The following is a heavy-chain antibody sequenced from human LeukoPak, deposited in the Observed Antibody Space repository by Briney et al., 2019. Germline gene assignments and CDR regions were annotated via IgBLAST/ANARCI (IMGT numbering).Heavy chain of an antibody. Sequence: GRSLRLSCAASGFTFSSYGMHWVRQAPGKGLEWMAVISYDGSNKYYADSVKGRFTISRDNSKNTLYLQMNSLRAEDTAVYYCAKMDRGDYYGSGSYYPLYYMDVWGKGTTVTIPS. CDR2: ISYDGSNK. D-gene: IGHD3-10*01. V-gene: IGHV3-30*18. CDR3: AKMDRGDYYGSGSYYPLYYMDV. CDR1: GFTFSSYG. J-gene: IGHJ6*03.